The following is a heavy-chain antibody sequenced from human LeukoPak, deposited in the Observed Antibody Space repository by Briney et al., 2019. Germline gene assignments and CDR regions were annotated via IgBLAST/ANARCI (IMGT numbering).Heavy chain of an antibody. CDR3: AELGITMIGGV. D-gene: IGHD3-10*02. Sequence: GGSLRLSCAAFGFTFSGSAMHWVRQASGKGLEWVGRIRSKANNYATAYAASVKGRFTISRDDSKNTAYLQMNSLRAEDTAVYYCAELGITMIGGVWGKGTTVTISS. V-gene: IGHV3-73*01. CDR1: GFTFSGSA. CDR2: IRSKANNYAT. J-gene: IGHJ6*04.